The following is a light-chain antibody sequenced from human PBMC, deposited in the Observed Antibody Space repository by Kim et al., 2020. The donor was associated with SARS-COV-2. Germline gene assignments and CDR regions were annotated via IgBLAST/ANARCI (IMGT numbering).Light chain of an antibody. Sequence: QSALTQPPSASGSPGQSVTISCTGTSSDVGGYNYVSWYQQHPGKAPKLIIYDVSKRPSGVPDRFSGSKSGNTASLTVSGLQAEDEADYYCSSYTGGTSLGVFGGWTKLTVL. CDR1: SSDVGGYNY. J-gene: IGLJ3*02. CDR3: SSYTGGTSLGV. V-gene: IGLV2-8*01. CDR2: DVS.